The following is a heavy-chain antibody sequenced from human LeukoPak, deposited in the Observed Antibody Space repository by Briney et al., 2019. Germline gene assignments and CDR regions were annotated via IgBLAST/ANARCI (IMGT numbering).Heavy chain of an antibody. V-gene: IGHV3-48*04. J-gene: IGHJ4*02. CDR3: ARGFLWELPRLIDY. CDR1: RFTFSSYG. CDR2: ISSSGSTI. Sequence: PGGSLRLSCVASRFTFSSYGMSWIRQAPGKGLEWVSYISSSGSTIYYADSVKGRFTISRDNAKNSLYLQMNSLRAEDTAVYYCARGFLWELPRLIDYWGQGTLVTVSS. D-gene: IGHD1-26*01.